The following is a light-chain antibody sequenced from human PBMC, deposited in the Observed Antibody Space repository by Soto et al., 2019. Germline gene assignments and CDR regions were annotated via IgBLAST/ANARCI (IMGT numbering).Light chain of an antibody. CDR3: SSYTSSSTVV. V-gene: IGLV2-14*01. CDR2: DVS. J-gene: IGLJ2*01. CDR1: SSDVGGYNY. Sequence: QSALTQPASVSVSPGQSITISCTGTSSDVGGYNYVSWYQQHPGKAPKLMIYDVSNRPSGVSNRLSGSKSGNTASLTISGLQAADEADYYCSSYTSSSTVVFGGGTKVTVL.